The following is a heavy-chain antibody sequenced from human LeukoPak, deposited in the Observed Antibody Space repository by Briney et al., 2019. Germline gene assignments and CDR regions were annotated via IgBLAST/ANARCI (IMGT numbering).Heavy chain of an antibody. Sequence: KTGGSLRLSCAASGFTFSSYSMNWVRQAPGKGLEWVSSISSSSSYIYYADSVKGRFTISRDNAKNSLYLQMNSLRAEDTAVYYCARARAYSSSWYVPSFDYWGQGTLVTVSS. V-gene: IGHV3-21*01. J-gene: IGHJ4*02. D-gene: IGHD6-13*01. CDR3: ARARAYSSSWYVPSFDY. CDR1: GFTFSSYS. CDR2: ISSSSSYI.